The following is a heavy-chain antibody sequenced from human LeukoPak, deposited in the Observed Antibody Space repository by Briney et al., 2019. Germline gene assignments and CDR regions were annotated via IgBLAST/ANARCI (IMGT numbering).Heavy chain of an antibody. CDR3: AKSKFSCVGNNCYSPDY. D-gene: IGHD2-15*01. Sequence: GGSLRLSCAASGLPFSSYAMHWVRQAPGKGLEWVALISYDGSNEHYADSVKGRFTISRDNSKNTLYLQVNSLRAEDTAVYYCAKSKFSCVGNNCYSPDYWGQGTLVTVSS. V-gene: IGHV3-30*18. J-gene: IGHJ4*02. CDR1: GLPFSSYA. CDR2: ISYDGSNE.